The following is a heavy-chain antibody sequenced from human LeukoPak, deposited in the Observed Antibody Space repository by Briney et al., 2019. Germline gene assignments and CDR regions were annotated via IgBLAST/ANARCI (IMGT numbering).Heavy chain of an antibody. CDR1: GGSISSYY. Sequence: SETLSLTCTVSGGSISSYYWSWIRQPPGKGLEWIGYIYYSGSTNYNPSLKSRFSMSIDKSNNHLSLEVTSVTAADTAMYYCTRESGAFSPFGFWGQGTLVTVSS. D-gene: IGHD1-26*01. J-gene: IGHJ4*02. V-gene: IGHV4-59*12. CDR3: TRESGAFSPFGF. CDR2: IYYSGST.